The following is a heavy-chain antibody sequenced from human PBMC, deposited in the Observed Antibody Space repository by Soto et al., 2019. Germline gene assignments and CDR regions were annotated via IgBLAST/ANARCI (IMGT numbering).Heavy chain of an antibody. Sequence: PSETLSLTCTVSGGAIRNSIYYWGWIRQPPGKGLEWIGTIYYDGSVAYSPSLKSRVTLSVDTSRNHFSVKINSVTAADTAVYFCAGHRVAVAGPLDYWGQGTLVTVSS. D-gene: IGHD6-19*01. CDR3: AGHRVAVAGPLDY. CDR1: GGAIRNSIYY. J-gene: IGHJ4*02. CDR2: IYYDGSV. V-gene: IGHV4-39*01.